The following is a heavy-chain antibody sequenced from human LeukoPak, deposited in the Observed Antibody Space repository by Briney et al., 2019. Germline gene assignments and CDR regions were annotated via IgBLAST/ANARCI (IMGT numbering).Heavy chain of an antibody. CDR3: ARAAFGGRWGAFDI. CDR1: GGSISSSSYY. D-gene: IGHD3-16*01. Sequence: SETLSLTCTVSGGSISSSSYYWGWIRQPPGKGLEWIGSIYYSGSTNYNPSLKSRVTISVDTSKNQFSLKLSSVTAADTAVYYCARAAFGGRWGAFDIWGQGTMVTVSS. V-gene: IGHV4-39*07. CDR2: IYYSGST. J-gene: IGHJ3*02.